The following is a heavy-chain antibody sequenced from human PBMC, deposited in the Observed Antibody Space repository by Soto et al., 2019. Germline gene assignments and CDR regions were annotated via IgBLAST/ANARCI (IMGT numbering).Heavy chain of an antibody. Sequence: LRLSCAASGFTVSSNYMIWVRQAPGKGLECVSLIYSAGSTYYANSVKGRFTISRDTSKNTLYLQMNSLRAEDTAVYYFARDYRLNIVAHSFDIWGQGTMVTVSS. D-gene: IGHD5-12*01. J-gene: IGHJ3*02. CDR1: GFTVSSNY. V-gene: IGHV3-66*01. CDR3: ARDYRLNIVAHSFDI. CDR2: IYSAGST.